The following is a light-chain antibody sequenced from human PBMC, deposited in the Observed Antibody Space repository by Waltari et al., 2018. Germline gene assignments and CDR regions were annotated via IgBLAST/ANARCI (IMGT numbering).Light chain of an antibody. CDR1: QSIATD. J-gene: IGKJ4*01. V-gene: IGKV3D-15*01. Sequence: EVVMTQSPATLSVSPGERATLSCRASQSIATDLAWYQHKPGQAPRLLIYHASTRATAIPTRFRGSGSGTDFTLTISGLQSEDSAVYDCQQYNRWPPLTFGGGTKVEI. CDR3: QQYNRWPPLT. CDR2: HAS.